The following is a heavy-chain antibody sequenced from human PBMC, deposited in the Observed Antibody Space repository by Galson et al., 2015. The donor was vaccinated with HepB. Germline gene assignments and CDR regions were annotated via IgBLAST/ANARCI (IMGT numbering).Heavy chain of an antibody. CDR1: GFTFSDYY. J-gene: IGHJ4*02. V-gene: IGHV3-64D*06. D-gene: IGHD6-19*01. CDR2: INSYGGST. CDR3: VRAQSPFSGWYTGRPYYFDY. Sequence: SLRLSCAASGFTFSDYYMSWIRQSPGQGLEWLAYINSYGGSTYYADSVKGRFTISRDNSKNTLYLQMSSLRAEDTALYYCVRAQSPFSGWYTGRPYYFDYWGQGTLVTVSS.